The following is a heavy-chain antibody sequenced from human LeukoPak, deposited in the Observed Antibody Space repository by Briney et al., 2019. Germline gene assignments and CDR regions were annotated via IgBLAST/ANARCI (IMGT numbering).Heavy chain of an antibody. J-gene: IGHJ4*02. D-gene: IGHD3-3*01. CDR3: ARPAYYDFWSGYYRD. CDR2: ISYDGSNK. CDR1: GFTFSSYA. Sequence: GGSLRLSCAASGFTFSSYAMHWVRQAPGKGLEWVAVISYDGSNKYYADSVKGRFTISRDNSKNTLYLEMNSLRAEDTAVYYRARPAYYDFWSGYYRDWGQGTLVTVSS. V-gene: IGHV3-30-3*01.